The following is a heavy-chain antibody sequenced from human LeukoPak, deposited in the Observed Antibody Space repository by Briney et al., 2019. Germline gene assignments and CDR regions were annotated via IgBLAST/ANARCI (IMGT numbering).Heavy chain of an antibody. CDR2: ISGSGGST. CDR1: GFTFSSYA. CDR3: ARDSDSGSYNVHAY. J-gene: IGHJ4*02. Sequence: PGGSLRLSCAASGFTFSSYAMSWVRQAPGKGLEWVSAISGSGGSTYYADSVKGRFTISRDNSKNTLYLQMNSLRAEDTAVYYCARDSDSGSYNVHAYWGQGTLVTVSS. D-gene: IGHD3-10*01. V-gene: IGHV3-23*01.